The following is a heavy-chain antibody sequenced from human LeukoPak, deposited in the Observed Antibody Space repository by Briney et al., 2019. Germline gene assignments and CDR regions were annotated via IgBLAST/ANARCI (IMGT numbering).Heavy chain of an antibody. Sequence: SETLSLTCTVSGGSISSSSYYWGWIRQPPGKGLEWIGSIYYSGSTYYNPSLKSRVTISVDTSKNQFSLKLSSVTAADTAVYYCARPSSSTVDDAFDIWGQGTMVTVSS. J-gene: IGHJ3*02. D-gene: IGHD6-6*01. CDR1: GGSISSSSYY. CDR3: ARPSSSTVDDAFDI. V-gene: IGHV4-39*01. CDR2: IYYSGST.